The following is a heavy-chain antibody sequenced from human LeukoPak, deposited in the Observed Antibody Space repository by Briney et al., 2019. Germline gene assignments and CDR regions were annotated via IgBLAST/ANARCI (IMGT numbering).Heavy chain of an antibody. CDR3: AKARGCSGGSCYPYWYFDL. V-gene: IGHV3-9*03. J-gene: IGHJ2*01. D-gene: IGHD2-15*01. Sequence: PGRSLRLSCAASGFTFDDYAMHWVRQAPGKGLEWVSGISWNSGSIGYADSVKGRFTISRDNAKNSLYLQMNSLRAEDMALYYCAKARGCSGGSCYPYWYFDLWGRGTLVTVSS. CDR2: ISWNSGSI. CDR1: GFTFDDYA.